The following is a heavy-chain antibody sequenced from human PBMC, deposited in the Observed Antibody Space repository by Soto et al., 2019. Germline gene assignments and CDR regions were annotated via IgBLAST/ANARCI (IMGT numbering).Heavy chain of an antibody. CDR2: VNPNSGGT. Sequence: GASVKVSCKASGYTFTGYYIHWVRQAPGQGLEWMGWVNPNSGGTNYAQKFQGWVTMTRDTSISTAYMELSRLRSDDTAVYYCVTSRVSVAVAGETEYYFDYWGQETLVTVSS. CDR1: GYTFTGYY. D-gene: IGHD6-19*01. V-gene: IGHV1-2*04. J-gene: IGHJ4*02. CDR3: VTSRVSVAVAGETEYYFDY.